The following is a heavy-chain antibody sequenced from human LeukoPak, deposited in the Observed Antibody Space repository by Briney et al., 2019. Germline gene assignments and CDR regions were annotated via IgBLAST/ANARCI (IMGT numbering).Heavy chain of an antibody. J-gene: IGHJ5*02. Sequence: GGSLRLSCAASGFTFSSYWMSWVRQAPGKGLEWVSAISGSGGSTYYADSVKGRFTISRDNSKNTLYLQMNSLRAEDTAVYYCAKDYDILTGYYHSWGQGTLVTVSS. D-gene: IGHD3-9*01. CDR2: ISGSGGST. V-gene: IGHV3-23*01. CDR1: GFTFSSYW. CDR3: AKDYDILTGYYHS.